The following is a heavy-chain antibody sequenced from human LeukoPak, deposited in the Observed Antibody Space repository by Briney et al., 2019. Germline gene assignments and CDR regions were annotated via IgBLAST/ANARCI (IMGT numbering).Heavy chain of an antibody. Sequence: SETLSPTCTVSGGSISGYYWSWIRQPPGKGLEWIGYIYYSGTTNYNPSLRSPVTISVDTSKNQFSLRLSSVTATDTAVYYCARLHSSRAEEFDPWGQGTLVTVSS. CDR1: GGSISGYY. J-gene: IGHJ5*02. CDR3: ARLHSSRAEEFDP. CDR2: IYYSGTT. V-gene: IGHV4-59*01.